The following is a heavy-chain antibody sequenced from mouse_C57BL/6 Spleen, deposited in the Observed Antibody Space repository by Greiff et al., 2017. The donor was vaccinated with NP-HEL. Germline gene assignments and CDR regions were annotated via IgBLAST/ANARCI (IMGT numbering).Heavy chain of an antibody. D-gene: IGHD1-1*01. CDR2: IYPGDGDT. Sequence: QVQLKQSGPELVKPGASVKISCKASGYAFSSSWMNWVKQRPGKGLEWIGRIYPGDGDTNYNGKFKGKATLTADKSSSTAYMQLSSLTSEDSAVYFCARSTTVAMDYWGQGTSVTVSS. CDR1: GYAFSSSW. CDR3: ARSTTVAMDY. V-gene: IGHV1-82*01. J-gene: IGHJ4*01.